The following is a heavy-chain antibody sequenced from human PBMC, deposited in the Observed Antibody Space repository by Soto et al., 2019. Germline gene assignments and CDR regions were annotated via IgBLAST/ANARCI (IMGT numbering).Heavy chain of an antibody. J-gene: IGHJ6*02. V-gene: IGHV3-23*01. CDR1: GFTFSSYA. D-gene: IGHD4-17*01. Sequence: GGSLRLSCAASGFTFSSYAMSWVRQAPGKGLEWVSAISGSGGSTYYADSVKGRFTISRDNSKNTLYLQMNSLRAEDTAVYYCAKCSVTTHYYYYGMDVWGQGTTVTVS. CDR2: ISGSGGST. CDR3: AKCSVTTHYYYYGMDV.